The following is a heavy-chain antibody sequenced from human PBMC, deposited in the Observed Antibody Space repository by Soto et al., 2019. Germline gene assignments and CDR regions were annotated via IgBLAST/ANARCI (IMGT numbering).Heavy chain of an antibody. V-gene: IGHV3-7*01. J-gene: IGHJ4*02. CDR1: GFSISRYW. CDR2: KKQDGSEE. Sequence: LRLSCAASGFSISRYWMSSVRQAPGKGLEWVADKKQDGSEEYYVDSVKGRFTVSRDNAKNLLYLQLTSLRVEDTALYYCARGGFSYGPGIENWGKGTLVTVSS. D-gene: IGHD5-18*01. CDR3: ARGGFSYGPGIEN.